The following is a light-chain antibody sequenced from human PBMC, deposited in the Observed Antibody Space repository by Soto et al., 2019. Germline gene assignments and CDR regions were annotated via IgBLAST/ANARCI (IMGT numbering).Light chain of an antibody. V-gene: IGLV2-14*03. CDR1: SSDVGGYNY. J-gene: IGLJ1*01. CDR2: DVA. CDR3: KSYTSSSTYV. Sequence: QSVLTQPASVSGSPGQSITISCTGTSSDVGGYNYVSWYQHHPGKAPKLMIYDVANRPSGVSNRFSGSKSGNTASLSISGIQAEDEADYYCKSYTSSSTYVFGTGTKVT.